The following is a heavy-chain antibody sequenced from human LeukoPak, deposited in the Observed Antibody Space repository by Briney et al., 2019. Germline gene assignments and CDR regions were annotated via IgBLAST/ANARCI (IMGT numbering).Heavy chain of an antibody. CDR1: GYTFTSYD. CDR3: ASPAPPLYYYDSSGYRYYGMDV. D-gene: IGHD3-22*01. CDR2: IIPILGIA. V-gene: IGHV1-69*04. Sequence: SVKVSCKASGYTFTSYDISWVRQAPGQGLEWMGRIIPILGIANYAQKFQGRVTITADKSTSTAYMELSSLRSEDTAVYYCASPAPPLYYYDSSGYRYYGMDVWGQGTTVTVSS. J-gene: IGHJ6*02.